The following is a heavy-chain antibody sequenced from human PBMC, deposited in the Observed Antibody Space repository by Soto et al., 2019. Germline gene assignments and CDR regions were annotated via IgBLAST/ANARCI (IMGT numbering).Heavy chain of an antibody. CDR1: GIKFSNYA. CDR2: ISATCVGT. V-gene: IGHV3-23*01. Sequence: GGSLGLSCAASGIKFSNYARSWDRQAPGKGLEWVSLISATCVGTDYADSAKGRFTISRENSHNTLYLQVHSLTAEDTAVYYCAKDSRSGGISAFYFDFWGQGAQVTVSS. CDR3: AKDSRSGGISAFYFDF. D-gene: IGHD3-16*01. J-gene: IGHJ4*02.